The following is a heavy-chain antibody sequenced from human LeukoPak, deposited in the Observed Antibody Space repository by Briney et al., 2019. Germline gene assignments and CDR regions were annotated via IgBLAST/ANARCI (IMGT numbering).Heavy chain of an antibody. V-gene: IGHV4-61*02. D-gene: IGHD2-15*01. CDR2: IYTSGST. J-gene: IGHJ6*03. Sequence: SETLSLTCAVSGGSISSGGYYWGWIRQPAGKGLEWIGRIYTSGSTNYNPPLKSRVTMSVDTSKNQFSLKLSSVTAADTAVYYCARDRPSGVASYYYYYYMDVWGKGTTVTVSS. CDR1: GGSISSGGYY. CDR3: ARDRPSGVASYYYYYYMDV.